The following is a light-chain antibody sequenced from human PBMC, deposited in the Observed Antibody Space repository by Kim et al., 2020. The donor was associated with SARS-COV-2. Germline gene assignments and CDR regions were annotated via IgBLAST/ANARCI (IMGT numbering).Light chain of an antibody. V-gene: IGKV3-11*01. CDR1: HSVGIS. CDR3: QQHSKWPTAPS. CDR2: DAA. J-gene: IGKJ4*01. Sequence: PGEGAAHASRASHSVGISLAWYQQTRGQVPRLLIYDAAIRATGIPDRFIGSGSGTDFTVASGRGGGEDFATYYCQQHSKWPTAPSFGGGTKVDIK.